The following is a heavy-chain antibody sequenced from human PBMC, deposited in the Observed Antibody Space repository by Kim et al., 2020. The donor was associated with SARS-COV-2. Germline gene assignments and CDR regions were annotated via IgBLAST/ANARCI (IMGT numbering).Heavy chain of an antibody. D-gene: IGHD2-15*01. CDR1: GFTFSSYW. V-gene: IGHV3-7*01. J-gene: IGHJ3*02. CDR2: IKQDGSEK. CDR3: ARERRSAKHPIVVVAATRYDAFDI. Sequence: GGSLRLSCAASGFTFSSYWMSWVRQAPGKGLEWVANIKQDGSEKYYVDSVKGRFTISRDNAKNSLYLQMNSLRAEDTAVYYCARERRSAKHPIVVVAATRYDAFDIWGQGTMVTVSS.